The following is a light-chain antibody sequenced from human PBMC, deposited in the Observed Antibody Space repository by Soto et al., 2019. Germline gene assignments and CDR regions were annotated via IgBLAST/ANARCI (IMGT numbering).Light chain of an antibody. CDR1: QSVDND. CDR2: DAS. V-gene: IGKV3D-15*01. Sequence: EIVMTQSPATLSVSPGDRATLSCRASQSVDNDLAWYQQKPGQPPRLLIYDASTRATGIPARFSGSQSGTEFTLTISSLLSEDFAVYYCQQYNNLPRTFGGGTKVEIK. CDR3: QQYNNLPRT. J-gene: IGKJ4*01.